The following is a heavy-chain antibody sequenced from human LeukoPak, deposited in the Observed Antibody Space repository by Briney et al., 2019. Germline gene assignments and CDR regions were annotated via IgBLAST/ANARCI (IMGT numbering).Heavy chain of an antibody. Sequence: GGPLRLSCAAPRLSLTSYGMRLVRQAPGKGLEWLTFIHYDGSNKYYANSVAGRFTISRDNSKNTLYLQMNSLRPEDTAVYYCAKDLGRLGASMADSWGPGTLVTVSS. D-gene: IGHD1-26*01. J-gene: IGHJ4*02. CDR1: RLSLTSYG. V-gene: IGHV3-30*02. CDR2: IHYDGSNK. CDR3: AKDLGRLGASMADS.